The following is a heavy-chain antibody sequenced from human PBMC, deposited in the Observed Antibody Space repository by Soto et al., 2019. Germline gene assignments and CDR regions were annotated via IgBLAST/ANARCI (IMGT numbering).Heavy chain of an antibody. CDR2: ISWNSDSI. J-gene: IGHJ4*02. CDR1: GFIFDDFA. Sequence: EAQLVESGGGFVQPGRSLRLSCAGSGFIFDDFAIHWVRQAPGKGLEWVSGISWNSDSIGYADSVKGRFTISRDNXXXXXXXXXXXXXXXXXXXXXXXXXXXXXXXWSGPLHFDLWGQGTLVTVSS. V-gene: IGHV3-9*01. D-gene: IGHD3-3*01. CDR3: XXXXXXXXXWSGPLHFDL.